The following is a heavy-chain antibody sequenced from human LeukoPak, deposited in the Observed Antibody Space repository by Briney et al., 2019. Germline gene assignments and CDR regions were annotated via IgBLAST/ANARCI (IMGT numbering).Heavy chain of an antibody. CDR1: GGSINSYY. CDR3: ARHYDSSGYYWGYYFDY. CDR2: IYYSGST. J-gene: IGHJ4*02. Sequence: SETLSLTCTVSGGSINSYYWGWIRQPPGKGLEWIGSIYYSGSTYYNPSLKSRVTISVDTSKNQFSLKLSSVTAADTAVYYCARHYDSSGYYWGYYFDYWGQGTLVTVSS. D-gene: IGHD3-22*01. V-gene: IGHV4-39*01.